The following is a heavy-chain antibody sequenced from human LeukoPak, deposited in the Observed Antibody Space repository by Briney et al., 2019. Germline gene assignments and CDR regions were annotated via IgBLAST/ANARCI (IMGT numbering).Heavy chain of an antibody. CDR3: ARQTGSGLFILP. D-gene: IGHD3-10*01. CDR2: IYYSGST. CDR1: GGSISSYY. J-gene: IGHJ4*02. V-gene: IGHV4-59*08. Sequence: SETLSLTCTVSGGSISSYYWSWIRQPPGKGLKWIGYIYYSGSTNYNPSLKSRVTISVDTSKNQFSLKLSSVTAADTAVYYCARQTGSGLFILPGGQGKLVTVSS.